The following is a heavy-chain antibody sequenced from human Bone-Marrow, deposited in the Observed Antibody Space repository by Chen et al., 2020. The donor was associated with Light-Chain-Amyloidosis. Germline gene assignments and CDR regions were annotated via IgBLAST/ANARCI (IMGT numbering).Heavy chain of an antibody. D-gene: IGHD1-26*01. CDR2: INRSGRSI. CDR3: AREGVGDTDAFDI. Sequence: HLVESGGGLVQPGGSLRLSCAGSGFSFSDYSMNWVRQAPGKGLEWLSYINRSGRSIHYADSVKGRITISRDNGKNSLYLQMNSLRAEDTATYYCAREGVGDTDAFDIWPRDNDHCLS. V-gene: IGHV3-48*01. J-gene: IGHJ3*02. CDR1: GFSFSDYS.